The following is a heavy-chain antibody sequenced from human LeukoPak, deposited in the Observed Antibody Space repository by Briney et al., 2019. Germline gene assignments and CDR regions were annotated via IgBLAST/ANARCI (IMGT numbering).Heavy chain of an antibody. J-gene: IGHJ5*01. V-gene: IGHV1-24*01. CDR2: FDPEDGEP. CDR3: ATEKDELLDS. CDR1: GYSLSELF. Sequence: ASVKVSCKVSGYSLSELFTHWVRQAPGKGLEWMGGFDPEDGEPMYAQKFQGRVTMTEDTSTDTAYMELRSLRSEDTAVYYCATEKDELLDSWGQGTLATVSS. D-gene: IGHD1-1*01.